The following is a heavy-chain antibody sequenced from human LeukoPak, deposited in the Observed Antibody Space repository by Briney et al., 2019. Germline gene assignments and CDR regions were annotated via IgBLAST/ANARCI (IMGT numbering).Heavy chain of an antibody. CDR2: IYYSGST. D-gene: IGHD3-9*01. J-gene: IGHJ4*02. CDR3: AREVSDYDILTGWIDY. Sequence: SETLSLTCTVSGGSISGYYWSWIRQPPGKGLEWIGYIYYSGSTNYNPSLKSRVTISVDTSKNQFSLKLSSVTAADTAVYYCAREVSDYDILTGWIDYWGQGALVSVSS. V-gene: IGHV4-59*12. CDR1: GGSISGYY.